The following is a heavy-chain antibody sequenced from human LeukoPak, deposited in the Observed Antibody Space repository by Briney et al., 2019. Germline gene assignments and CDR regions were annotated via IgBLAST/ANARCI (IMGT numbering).Heavy chain of an antibody. Sequence: GASVKVSCKTSGYTFTDYGINWVRQAPRQGLEWVAWISVYNGNTNYAQKLQGRVTMTTAPSTSTAYLELRSLISDDTAISFCARSLQSGFYDYVWRSYDYWGQGTLVTVSS. J-gene: IGHJ4*02. CDR1: GYTFTDYG. CDR2: ISVYNGNT. D-gene: IGHD3-16*01. V-gene: IGHV1-18*01. CDR3: ARSLQSGFYDYVWRSYDY.